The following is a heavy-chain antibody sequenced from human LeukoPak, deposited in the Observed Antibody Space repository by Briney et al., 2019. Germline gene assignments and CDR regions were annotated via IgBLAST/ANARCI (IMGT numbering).Heavy chain of an antibody. CDR1: GGSISSYY. J-gene: IGHJ4*02. D-gene: IGHD3-10*01. CDR2: IYYSGST. CDR3: ARDGRYYYGSGSYFDY. V-gene: IGHV4-59*01. Sequence: SETLSLTCTVSGGSISSYYWSWIRQPPGKGLEWIGYIYYSGSTNYNPSLKSRVTISVDTSKNQFSLKLSSVTAADTAVYYCARDGRYYYGSGSYFDYWGQGTLVTVSS.